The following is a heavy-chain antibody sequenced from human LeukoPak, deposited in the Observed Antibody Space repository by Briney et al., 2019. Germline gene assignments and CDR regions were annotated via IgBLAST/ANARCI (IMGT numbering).Heavy chain of an antibody. D-gene: IGHD1-26*01. CDR3: AKDSAVSGSYPDASDI. V-gene: IGHV3-21*01. J-gene: IGHJ3*02. CDR2: ISSSSSYT. CDR1: GFIFSDYS. Sequence: GGSLRLSCAASGFIFSDYSLNWVRQAPGKGLEWVSSISSSSSYTESADSVKGRFTLSRDNSKNTLYLQMNSLRAEDTAVYYCAKDSAVSGSYPDASDIWGQGTMVTVSS.